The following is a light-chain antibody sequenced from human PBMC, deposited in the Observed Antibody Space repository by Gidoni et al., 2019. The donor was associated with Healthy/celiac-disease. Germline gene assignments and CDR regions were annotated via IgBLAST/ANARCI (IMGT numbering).Light chain of an antibody. CDR2: GAS. CDR3: QQYNNWPKT. V-gene: IGKV3-15*01. Sequence: EIVLTQSPATLSVSPGERGSLSCSASQSVSSNLSWYQQTPGQAPRLLIYGASTRATGIPARFSGSGSGTEFTLTISSLQSEDFAVYYRQQYNNWPKTFGQGTKVDIK. CDR1: QSVSSN. J-gene: IGKJ1*01.